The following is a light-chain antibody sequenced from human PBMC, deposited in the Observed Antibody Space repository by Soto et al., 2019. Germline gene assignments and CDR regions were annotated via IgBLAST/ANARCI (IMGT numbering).Light chain of an antibody. J-gene: IGLJ3*02. CDR2: DTS. Sequence: QAVVTQETSMSVSPGGTVTLTCGSSTGTVTSGHYPYWFQQKPGQAPRTLIYDTSNQQSWTPARFSGSLLGGKAALTLSGEQHEDEADYYCLLPYSDAWVFGGGTKLTVL. CDR1: TGTVTSGHY. CDR3: LLPYSDAWV. V-gene: IGLV7-46*01.